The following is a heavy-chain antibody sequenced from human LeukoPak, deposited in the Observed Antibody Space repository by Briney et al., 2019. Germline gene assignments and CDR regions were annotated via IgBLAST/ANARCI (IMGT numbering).Heavy chain of an antibody. CDR3: AKDSAYYLYYFDY. Sequence: GGSLRLSCAASGFIFTTYGMHWVRQAPGKGLEWVAFIRFDGTNKYYADSVKGRFTISGDNSKNTVHLQMNSLTPEDTAVYYCAKDSAYYLYYFDYWGQGTLVTVSS. V-gene: IGHV3-30*02. J-gene: IGHJ4*02. CDR2: IRFDGTNK. CDR1: GFIFTTYG. D-gene: IGHD3-22*01.